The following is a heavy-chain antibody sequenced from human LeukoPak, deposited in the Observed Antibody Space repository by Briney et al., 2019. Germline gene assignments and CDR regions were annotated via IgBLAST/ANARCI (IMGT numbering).Heavy chain of an antibody. CDR2: IYYSGST. Sequence: PSETLSLTCTVSGGSISSNSYYWGWIRQPPGKGLEWIGSIYYSGSTYYNPSLKSRVTISVDTSKNQFSLKLSSVTAADTAVYYCGRAAGYNYYMDVWGKGTTVAISS. CDR3: GRAAGYNYYMDV. D-gene: IGHD6-13*01. CDR1: GGSISSNSYY. V-gene: IGHV4-39*01. J-gene: IGHJ6*03.